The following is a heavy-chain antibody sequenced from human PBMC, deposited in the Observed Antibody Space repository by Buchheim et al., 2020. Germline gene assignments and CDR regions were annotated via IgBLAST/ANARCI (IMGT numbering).Heavy chain of an antibody. J-gene: IGHJ4*02. V-gene: IGHV3-23*01. CDR1: GFTFSSYA. D-gene: IGHD3-16*01. CDR3: AKDTVWAPSMGLYYFDY. CDR2: ISGRGGTL. Sequence: EVQLLESGGGLVQPGGSLRLSCAASGFTFSSYAMNWVRQAPGKGLEWVSTISGRGGTLYYADSVKGRFTISRDNSKNKVYVQMNSLRAEDTAVYYCAKDTVWAPSMGLYYFDYWGQGAL.